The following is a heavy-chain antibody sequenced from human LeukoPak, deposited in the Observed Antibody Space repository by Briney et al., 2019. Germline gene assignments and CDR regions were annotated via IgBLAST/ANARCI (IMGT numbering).Heavy chain of an antibody. CDR1: GGSFSGYY. CDR2: INHSGST. J-gene: IGHJ4*02. CDR3: ASRGYCSGGSCYYFDY. D-gene: IGHD2-15*01. V-gene: IGHV4-34*01. Sequence: SETLSLTCAVYGGSFSGYYWSWIRQPPGKGLEWFGEINHSGSTNYNPSLKSRVTISVDTSKNQFSLKLGSATAADTAVYYCASRGYCSGGSCYYFDYWGQGTLVTVSS.